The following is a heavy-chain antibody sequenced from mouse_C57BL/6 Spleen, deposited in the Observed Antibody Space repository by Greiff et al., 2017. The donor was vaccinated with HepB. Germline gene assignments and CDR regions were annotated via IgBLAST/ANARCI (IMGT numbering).Heavy chain of an antibody. CDR2: IYPRDGST. J-gene: IGHJ2*01. Sequence: QVQLQQSGPELVKPGASVKLSCKASGYTFTSYDINWVKQRPGQGLEWIGWIYPRDGSTKYNEKFKGKATLTVDTSSSTAYMELHSLTSEDSAVYFCARLITTVVATRYFDYWGQGTTLTVSS. D-gene: IGHD1-1*01. V-gene: IGHV1-85*01. CDR1: GYTFTSYD. CDR3: ARLITTVVATRYFDY.